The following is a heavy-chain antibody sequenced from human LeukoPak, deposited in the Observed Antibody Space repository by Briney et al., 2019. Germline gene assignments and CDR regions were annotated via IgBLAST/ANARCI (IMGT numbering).Heavy chain of an antibody. Sequence: SETLSLTCTVSGGSTSSYYWSWIRQPPGKGLEWIGYIYYSGSTNYNPSLKSRVTISVDTSKNQFSLKLSSVTAADTAVYYCARERRVVKDKPEWFDPWGQGTLVTVSS. J-gene: IGHJ5*02. D-gene: IGHD2-15*01. CDR2: IYYSGST. V-gene: IGHV4-59*01. CDR3: ARERRVVKDKPEWFDP. CDR1: GGSTSSYY.